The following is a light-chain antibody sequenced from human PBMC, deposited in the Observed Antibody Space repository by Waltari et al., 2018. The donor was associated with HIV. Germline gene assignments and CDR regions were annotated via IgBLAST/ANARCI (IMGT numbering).Light chain of an antibody. CDR2: EVT. CDR3: SSYTTSSTWV. J-gene: IGLJ3*02. Sequence: QSALTQPPSVSGSLGLSVTISCTGTSSDIGAYNRVSWYQQSPGTAPKLRIYEVTHRPSGVPVRFSGSKSGNTASLTISGLQADDEADYYCSSYTTSSTWVFGGGTKLTVL. V-gene: IGLV2-18*02. CDR1: SSDIGAYNR.